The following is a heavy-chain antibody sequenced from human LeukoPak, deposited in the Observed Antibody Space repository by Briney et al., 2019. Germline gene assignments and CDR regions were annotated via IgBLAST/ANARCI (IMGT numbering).Heavy chain of an antibody. CDR3: GKLGYCTNAVCHSTGF. D-gene: IGHD2-8*01. V-gene: IGHV3-23*01. CDR2: ISESGGT. J-gene: IGHJ4*02. CDR1: GFTFNNYA. Sequence: TGGSLRLSCAASGFTFNNYAMNWVRQAPGKGLEWVSAISESGGTYYADSMKGRFTVSRDNSKNRVYLKINSLRAEDTAVYYCGKLGYCTNAVCHSTGFWGQGTLVTVSS.